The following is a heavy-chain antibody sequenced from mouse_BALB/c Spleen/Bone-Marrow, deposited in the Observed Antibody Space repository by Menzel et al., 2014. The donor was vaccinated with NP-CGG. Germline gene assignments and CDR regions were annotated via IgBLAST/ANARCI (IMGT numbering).Heavy chain of an antibody. V-gene: IGHV5-17*02. CDR3: VRSGSSSGYFDY. CDR2: ISSGSSTI. D-gene: IGHD1-1*01. J-gene: IGHJ2*01. Sequence: EVHLVESGGGLVQPGGSRRLSCAASGFTFSSFGMHWARQAPEKGLEWVAYISSGSSTIYYGDTVMGRFTISRDNPKNTLFLQMASLRSEDTATYYCVRSGSSSGYFDYWGQGTTLTVSS. CDR1: GFTFSSFG.